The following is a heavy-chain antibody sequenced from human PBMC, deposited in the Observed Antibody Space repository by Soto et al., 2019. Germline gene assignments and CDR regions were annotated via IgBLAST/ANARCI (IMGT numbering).Heavy chain of an antibody. V-gene: IGHV4-30-2*06. J-gene: IGHJ6*02. Sequence: SETRSRTWTVSGGSISGGVYSWIWIRQSPEKGLEWIGCIYPTGTTYYHPSLKSRVTISVDTSRNQFSLNLTSVTAADTAVYYCARAPPGPSPRWVLWGQGTTVTVSS. CDR2: IYPTGTT. CDR3: ARAPPGPSPRWVL. CDR1: GGSISGGVYS. D-gene: IGHD3-10*01.